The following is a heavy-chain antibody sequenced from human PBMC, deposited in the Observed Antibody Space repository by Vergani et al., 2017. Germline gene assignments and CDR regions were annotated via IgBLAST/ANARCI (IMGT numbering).Heavy chain of an antibody. Sequence: QVQLVQSGAEVKKPGASVKVSRKASGYTFTSYGISWLRQAPGQGLEWMGWVSGYNGDTNYAQKLQGRVAMTTDTSTSTVYMELRSLRSNDTAVYYCARDRAGAGDYWGQGTLVTVSS. CDR1: GYTFTSYG. V-gene: IGHV1-18*04. CDR2: VSGYNGDT. CDR3: ARDRAGAGDY. J-gene: IGHJ4*02. D-gene: IGHD6-13*01.